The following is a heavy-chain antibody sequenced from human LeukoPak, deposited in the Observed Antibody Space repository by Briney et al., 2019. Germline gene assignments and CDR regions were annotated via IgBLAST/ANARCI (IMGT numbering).Heavy chain of an antibody. D-gene: IGHD3-22*01. J-gene: IGHJ6*02. CDR1: GFTFSSYA. Sequence: PGGSLRLSCAASGFTFSSYAMSWVRQAPGKGLEWVSAISGSGGSTYYADSVKGRFTISRDNSKNTLYLQMNSLRAEDTAVYYCAKDWSYYYDSSGPDPYYYYGMGVWGQGTTVTVSS. CDR2: ISGSGGST. CDR3: AKDWSYYYDSSGPDPYYYYGMGV. V-gene: IGHV3-23*01.